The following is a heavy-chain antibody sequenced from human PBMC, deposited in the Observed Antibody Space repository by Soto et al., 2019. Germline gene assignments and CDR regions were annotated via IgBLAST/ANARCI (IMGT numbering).Heavy chain of an antibody. CDR2: IKQDGSEK. Sequence: GGSLRLSCAASGFTFSSYWMSWVRQAPGKGLEWVANIKQDGSEKYYVDSVKGRFTISRDNAKNSLYLQMNSLRAEDTAVYYCANSRYCSRTSCPRFDYWGQGTLVTVSS. CDR3: ANSRYCSRTSCPRFDY. J-gene: IGHJ4*02. V-gene: IGHV3-7*05. D-gene: IGHD2-2*01. CDR1: GFTFSSYW.